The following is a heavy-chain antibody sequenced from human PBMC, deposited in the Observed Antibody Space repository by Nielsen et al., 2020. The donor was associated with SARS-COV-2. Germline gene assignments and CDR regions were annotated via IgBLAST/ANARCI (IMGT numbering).Heavy chain of an antibody. CDR3: ARIHYDFWSGETGVDY. CDR2: ISSSSSTI. J-gene: IGHJ4*02. V-gene: IGHV3-48*01. Sequence: GGSLGLSCAASGFTFSSYSMNWVRQAPGKGLEWVSYISSSSSTIYYADSVKGRFTISRDNAKNSLYLQMNSLRAEDTAVYYCARIHYDFWSGETGVDYWGQGTLVTVSS. CDR1: GFTFSSYS. D-gene: IGHD3-3*01.